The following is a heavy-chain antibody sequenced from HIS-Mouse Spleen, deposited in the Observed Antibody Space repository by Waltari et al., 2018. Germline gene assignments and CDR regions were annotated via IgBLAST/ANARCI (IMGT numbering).Heavy chain of an antibody. CDR1: CGSTSSRSYH. J-gene: IGHJ2*01. D-gene: IGHD6-13*01. CDR3: AREIPYSSSGYDWYFDL. CDR2: IYCSGST. V-gene: IGHV4-39*07. Sequence: QLQLQDAGPALVKPSETLSLTCPVACGSTSSRSYHWGWIRQPPGKGLGWIGSIYCSGSTYYNPSLKSRVTISVDTSKNQLSLKLSSVSAADTAVYYCAREIPYSSSGYDWYFDLWGRGTLVTVSS.